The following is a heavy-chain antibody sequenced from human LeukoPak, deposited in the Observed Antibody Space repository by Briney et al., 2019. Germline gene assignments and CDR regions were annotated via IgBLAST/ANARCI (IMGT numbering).Heavy chain of an antibody. J-gene: IGHJ6*03. CDR1: GYTFTSYD. D-gene: IGHD5-12*01. V-gene: IGHV1-18*01. CDR3: ARGLRSPYYYYYMDV. CDR2: ISAYNGNT. Sequence: ASVKVSCKSSGYTFTSYDISWVRQAPGQGLEWMGWISAYNGNTNYAQKLQGRVTMTTDTSTSTAYMELRSLRSEDTAVYYCARGLRSPYYYYYMDVWGKGTTVTVSS.